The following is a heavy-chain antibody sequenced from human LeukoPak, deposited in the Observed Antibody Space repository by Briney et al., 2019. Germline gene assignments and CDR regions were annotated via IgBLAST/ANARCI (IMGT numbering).Heavy chain of an antibody. CDR2: IYYSGDT. CDR3: ARSPTYFYDGSGYPRGFDY. J-gene: IGHJ4*02. D-gene: IGHD3-22*01. Sequence: KPSETLSLPCTVSSGSASSGIYYWSWIRQPPGKGLEWIGYIYYSGDTNYNPSLKSRVTISVDTSKNQFSLKLISVTAADTAVYYCARSPTYFYDGSGYPRGFDYWGQGTPVTVPS. V-gene: IGHV4-61*01. CDR1: SGSASSGIYY.